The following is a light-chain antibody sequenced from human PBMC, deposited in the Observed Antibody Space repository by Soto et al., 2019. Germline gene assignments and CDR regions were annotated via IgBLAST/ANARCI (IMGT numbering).Light chain of an antibody. J-gene: IGLJ1*01. Sequence: QSVLTQPPSASGSPGQSVTISCTGTSSDVGAYNYVSWYRQHPGKAPKLIIYEVSKRPSGVPDRFSGSKSDNTASLTVSGLLSEYEADYYCSTYAGNNIFVFGTGTKVTVL. CDR1: SSDVGAYNY. CDR3: STYAGNNIFV. CDR2: EVS. V-gene: IGLV2-8*01.